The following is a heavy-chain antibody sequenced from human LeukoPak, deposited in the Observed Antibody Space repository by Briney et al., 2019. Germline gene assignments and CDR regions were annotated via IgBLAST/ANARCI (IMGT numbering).Heavy chain of an antibody. CDR1: GYSISSSYY. J-gene: IGHJ4*02. V-gene: IGHV4-38-2*02. CDR2: IYHTGST. CDR3: ARDRSPGNFDY. D-gene: IGHD3-10*01. Sequence: SETLSLTCTVSGYSISSSYYWGWIRQSPGKGLEWIGTIYHTGSTYYNPSLKSRVTISVATSKNQFSLKLSSVTAADTAVYYCARDRSPGNFDYWGQGTLVTVSS.